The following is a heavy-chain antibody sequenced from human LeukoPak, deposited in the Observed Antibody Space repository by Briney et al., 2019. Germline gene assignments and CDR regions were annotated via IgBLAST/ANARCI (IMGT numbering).Heavy chain of an antibody. Sequence: GESLKISCKGSGYSFTSYWIGWVRQMPGKGLEWMGIIYPGDSDTRYSPSFQGQVTISADKSISTAYLQWSSLKASDTAMYYCARPAREATGYLWAFDIWGQGTMVTVSS. V-gene: IGHV5-51*01. D-gene: IGHD3-9*01. CDR3: ARPAREATGYLWAFDI. J-gene: IGHJ3*02. CDR1: GYSFTSYW. CDR2: IYPGDSDT.